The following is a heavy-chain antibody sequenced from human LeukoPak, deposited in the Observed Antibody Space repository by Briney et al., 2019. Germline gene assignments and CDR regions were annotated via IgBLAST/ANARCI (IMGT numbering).Heavy chain of an antibody. CDR1: GFTFDDYG. D-gene: IGHD1-7*01. CDR2: INWNGGST. CDR3: ARVSRPGNYWVVAYYFDY. J-gene: IGHJ4*02. V-gene: IGHV3-20*04. Sequence: GGSLRLSCAASGFTFDDYGMSWVRQAPGKGLEWVSGINWNGGSTGYADSVKGRFTISRDNAKNSLYLQMNSLRAEDTAFYYCARVSRPGNYWVVAYYFDYWGQGTLVTVSS.